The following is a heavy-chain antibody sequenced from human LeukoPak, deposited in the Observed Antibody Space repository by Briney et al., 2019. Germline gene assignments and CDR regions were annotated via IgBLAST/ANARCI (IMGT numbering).Heavy chain of an antibody. V-gene: IGHV3-49*04. CDR2: IRSKTYGGTT. Sequence: GGSLRLSCAASGFTFSSYAMSWVRQAPGKGLELVSFIRSKTYGGTTEYAASVKGRFTISRDDSKSIVYLQMNSLKIEDTAMYYCTRSSDGWPRDFDNWGQGTLVTVSS. CDR3: TRSSDGWPRDFDN. J-gene: IGHJ4*02. CDR1: GFTFSSYA. D-gene: IGHD5-12*01.